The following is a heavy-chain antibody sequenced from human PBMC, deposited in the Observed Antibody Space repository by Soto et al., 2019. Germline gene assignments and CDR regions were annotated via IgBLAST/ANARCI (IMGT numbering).Heavy chain of an antibody. Sequence: QVQLQQSGPGLVKPSQTLSLTCAISGDSVSSNSAAWNWIRQSPSRGLEWLGRTYYRSKWYNDCAVSVKSRLTINPDTSKNQFSLQLNSVTPEDTAVYYCARGAYYDYVWGSYRYDFDYWGQGTLVTVSS. D-gene: IGHD3-16*02. CDR1: GDSVSSNSAA. CDR3: ARGAYYDYVWGSYRYDFDY. V-gene: IGHV6-1*01. CDR2: TYYRSKWYN. J-gene: IGHJ4*02.